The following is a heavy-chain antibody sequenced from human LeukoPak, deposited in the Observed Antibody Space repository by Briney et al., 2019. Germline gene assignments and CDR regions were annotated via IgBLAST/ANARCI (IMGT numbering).Heavy chain of an antibody. CDR1: GGSISSYY. Sequence: PSETLSLTCTVSGGSISSYYWSWIRQPPGKGLEWIGYIYYSGSTNYNPSLESRVTISVDTSKNQFSLKLSSVTAADTAVYYCARDRSHDYYYYGMDVWGQGTTVTVSS. CDR2: IYYSGST. V-gene: IGHV4-59*01. CDR3: ARDRSHDYYYYGMDV. J-gene: IGHJ6*02.